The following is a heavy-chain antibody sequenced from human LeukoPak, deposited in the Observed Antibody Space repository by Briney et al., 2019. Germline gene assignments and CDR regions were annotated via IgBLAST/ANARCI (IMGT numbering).Heavy chain of an antibody. CDR2: ISKNGGA. J-gene: IGHJ6*03. Sequence: SETLSLTCAVSPGSMDSGLYYWTWIRQPAGKGLEWIGQISKNGGAAYNPSFRSRVTITVDTSNNHVSLKLTSVTAADTAVYYCARETKDIYSPSWGLYDTYYYIDAWGKGTTVTVSS. CDR1: PGSMDSGLYY. D-gene: IGHD5/OR15-5a*01. CDR3: ARETKDIYSPSWGLYDTYYYIDA. V-gene: IGHV4-61*09.